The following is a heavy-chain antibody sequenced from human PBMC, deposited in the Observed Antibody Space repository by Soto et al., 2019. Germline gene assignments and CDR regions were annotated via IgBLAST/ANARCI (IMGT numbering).Heavy chain of an antibody. Sequence: SVKVACKASGSGFISSGIQWVRQAHGQRLEWIGWIVVASGQTNYAQNFRGRVAITRDTSTATAYIELTGLTSEDTAVYFCSADRPDIGVGWWVWGQGTTVTVSS. J-gene: IGHJ6*02. CDR3: SADRPDIGVGWWV. D-gene: IGHD2-15*01. CDR1: GSGFISSG. CDR2: IVVASGQT. V-gene: IGHV1-58*02.